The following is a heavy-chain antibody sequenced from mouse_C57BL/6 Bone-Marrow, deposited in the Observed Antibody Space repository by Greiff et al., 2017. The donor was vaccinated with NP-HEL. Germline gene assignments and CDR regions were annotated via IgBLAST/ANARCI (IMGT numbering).Heavy chain of an antibody. V-gene: IGHV1-54*01. D-gene: IGHD3-1*01. CDR2: INPGSGGT. CDR1: GYAFTNYL. J-gene: IGHJ3*01. CDR3: ARVGLEGFAY. Sequence: VQLQQSGAELVRPGTSVKVSCKASGYAFTNYLIEWVKQRPGQGLEWIGVINPGSGGTNYNEKFKGKATLTADKSSSTAYMQLSSLTSEDSAVYFCARVGLEGFAYWGQGTLVTVSA.